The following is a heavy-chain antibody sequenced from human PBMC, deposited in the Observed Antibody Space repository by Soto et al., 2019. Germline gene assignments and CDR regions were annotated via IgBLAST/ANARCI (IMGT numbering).Heavy chain of an antibody. V-gene: IGHV3-30-3*01. J-gene: IGHJ4*02. CDR1: GFTFSSYA. D-gene: IGHD3-9*01. CDR2: ISYDGSNK. Sequence: GGSLRLSCAASGFTFSSYAMHWVRQAPGKGLEWVAVISYDGSNKYYADSVKGRFTISRDNSKNTLYLQMNSLRAEDTAVYYCARGGLWYYDILTGYPFDYWGQGTLVTVSS. CDR3: ARGGLWYYDILTGYPFDY.